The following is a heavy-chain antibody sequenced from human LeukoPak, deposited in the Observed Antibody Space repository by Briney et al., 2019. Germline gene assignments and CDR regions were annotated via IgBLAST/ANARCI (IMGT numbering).Heavy chain of an antibody. V-gene: IGHV3-23*01. Sequence: GGSLRLSCAASGFTFSSYAMSWVRQAPGKGLEWVSAISGSGGSTYYADSVKGRFTISRDNSKNTLYLQMNSLRAEDTAVYYCAKEGGSGWYGAQYFDYWGQGTLVTVSS. CDR3: AKEGGSGWYGAQYFDY. CDR2: ISGSGGST. CDR1: GFTFSSYA. D-gene: IGHD6-19*01. J-gene: IGHJ4*02.